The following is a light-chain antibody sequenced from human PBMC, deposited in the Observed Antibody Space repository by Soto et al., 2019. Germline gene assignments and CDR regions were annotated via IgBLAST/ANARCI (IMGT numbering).Light chain of an antibody. CDR1: QSFRSN. CDR3: QQYNNWPIT. CDR2: GAS. V-gene: IGKV3-15*01. Sequence: EIVLTQSPGTLSVSPGERATLSCRASQSFRSNLAWYQQKPGQAPRRVIYGASTRATGIPARFSGSGSGTEFTLTISSLQSEDFAVYYCQQYNNWPITFGQGTRLEIK. J-gene: IGKJ5*01.